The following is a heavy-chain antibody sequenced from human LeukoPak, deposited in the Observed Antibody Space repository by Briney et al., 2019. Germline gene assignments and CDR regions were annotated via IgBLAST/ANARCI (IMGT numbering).Heavy chain of an antibody. J-gene: IGHJ4*02. CDR1: GYTFTSYA. D-gene: IGHD2-15*01. CDR3: ARAGQDRIAFDY. V-gene: IGHV1-3*03. Sequence: ASVKVSCKASGYTFTSYAMHWVRQAPGQRLEWMGWINAGNGNTKYSQEFQGRVTITRDTSASTAYMELSSLRSEDMAVYYCARAGQDRIAFDYWGQGTLVTVSS. CDR2: INAGNGNT.